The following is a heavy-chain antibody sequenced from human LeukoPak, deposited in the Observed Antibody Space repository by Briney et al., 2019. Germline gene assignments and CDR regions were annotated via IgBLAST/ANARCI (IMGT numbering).Heavy chain of an antibody. V-gene: IGHV4-59*01. Sequence: SETLSLTCTVSGGSISSYYWSWIRQPPGKGLEWIGHIYYSGSTNYNPSLKSRVTISVDTSKNQFSLKLSSVTAADTAVYYCARADGDQIDYWGQGTLVTVSS. CDR1: GGSISSYY. CDR2: IYYSGST. D-gene: IGHD4-17*01. J-gene: IGHJ4*02. CDR3: ARADGDQIDY.